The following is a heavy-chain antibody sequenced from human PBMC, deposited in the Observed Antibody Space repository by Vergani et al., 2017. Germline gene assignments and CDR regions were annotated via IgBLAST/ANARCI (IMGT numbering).Heavy chain of an antibody. Sequence: QVQLVQSGAEVKKPGASVKVSCKASGYTFTGYYMHWVRQAPGQGLEWMGWINPNSGGTNYAQKFQGRVTMTRDTSISTAYMELSRLRSDDTAVYYCATRRFDFSGYYGMDVWGQGTTVTVSS. CDR3: ATRRFDFSGYYGMDV. J-gene: IGHJ6*02. CDR1: GYTFTGYY. V-gene: IGHV1-2*02. CDR2: INPNSGGT. D-gene: IGHD3-3*01.